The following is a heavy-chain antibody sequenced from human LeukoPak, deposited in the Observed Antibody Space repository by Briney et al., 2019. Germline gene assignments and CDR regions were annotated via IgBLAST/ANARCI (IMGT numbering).Heavy chain of an antibody. CDR3: ARDVIYASEIYSYGDC. D-gene: IGHD3-16*01. Sequence: GGSLRLSCAASGFTFRSYGMSWVRQAPGKGLEWVSVIYRGGGTAYADSVKDRFTISRDNFKNMVYLHMNSLKAEDTAVYYCARDVIYASEIYSYGDCLGQGTLVTVSS. CDR1: GFTFRSYG. J-gene: IGHJ4*02. V-gene: IGHV3-66*01. CDR2: IYRGGGT.